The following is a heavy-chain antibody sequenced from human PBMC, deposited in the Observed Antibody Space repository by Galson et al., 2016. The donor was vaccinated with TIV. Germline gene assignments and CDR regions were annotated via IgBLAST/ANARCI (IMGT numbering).Heavy chain of an antibody. CDR3: AREITTLAIRNTFDL. V-gene: IGHV4-31*02. D-gene: IGHD3-3*01. CDR2: IYHSGNT. Sequence: SWIRQCPGRGLEWIGYIYHSGNTHYNPSLNSRVTISVDSSNNRFSLKLSSVTAADTAVYYCAREITTLAIRNTFDLWGQGTMVTVSA. J-gene: IGHJ3*01.